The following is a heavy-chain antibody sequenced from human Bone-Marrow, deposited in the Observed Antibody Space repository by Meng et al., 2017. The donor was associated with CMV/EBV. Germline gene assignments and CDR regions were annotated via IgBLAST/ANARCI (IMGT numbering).Heavy chain of an antibody. Sequence: QVQLVQSGAEVKKSGASVKVSCKASGYNLNGYYIHWVRQAPGQGLEWMGWINPNSGGTHYAQKFQGRVTMTRETSISTAYMELSRLRFDDTAVYFCARDPLAAPGNGYWGQGTLVTVSS. D-gene: IGHD6-13*01. V-gene: IGHV1-2*02. CDR1: GYNLNGYY. CDR2: INPNSGGT. J-gene: IGHJ4*02. CDR3: ARDPLAAPGNGY.